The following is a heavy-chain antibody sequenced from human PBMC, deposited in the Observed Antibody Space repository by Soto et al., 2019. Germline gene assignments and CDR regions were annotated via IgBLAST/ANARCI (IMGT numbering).Heavy chain of an antibody. CDR3: AKGWDYYDSSGYFDY. Sequence: LRLSCAASGFTFSSYGMHWVRQAPGKGLEWVAVISYDGSNKYYADSVKGRFTISRDNSKNTLYLQMNSLRAEDTAVYYCAKGWDYYDSSGYFDYWGQGTLVTVSS. J-gene: IGHJ4*02. V-gene: IGHV3-30*18. D-gene: IGHD3-22*01. CDR1: GFTFSSYG. CDR2: ISYDGSNK.